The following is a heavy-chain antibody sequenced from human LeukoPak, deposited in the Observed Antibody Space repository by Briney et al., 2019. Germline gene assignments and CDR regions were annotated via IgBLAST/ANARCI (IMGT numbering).Heavy chain of an antibody. CDR2: IKEDGSAE. CDR3: ATSRDAPMET. V-gene: IGHV3-7*01. Sequence: GGSLRLSCAASGFTSGFTFSNYWMSWVRQAPGKGLEWVANIKEDGSAEFYVDSVKGRFTTSRDNAKNSLYLQMNSLRAEDTAVYYCATSRDAPMETGGQGTLVTVSS. CDR1: GFTFSNYW. J-gene: IGHJ4*02. D-gene: IGHD5-18*01.